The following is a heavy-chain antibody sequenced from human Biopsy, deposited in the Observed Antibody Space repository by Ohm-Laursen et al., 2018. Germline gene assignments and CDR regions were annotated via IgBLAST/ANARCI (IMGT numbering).Heavy chain of an antibody. D-gene: IGHD3-9*01. CDR2: VYDSGKS. V-gene: IGHV4-38-2*02. J-gene: IGHJ5*02. CDR3: ARDRFDLLTPNWLDP. Sequence: SDTLSLTCAVSGFSISSGYYWGWIRQPPGKGLEWIGSVYDSGKSYYNPPLKSRVTISVDVSKHQLSLKLSSATAADTAVYYCARDRFDLLTPNWLDPWGQGTLVTVSS. CDR1: GFSISSGYY.